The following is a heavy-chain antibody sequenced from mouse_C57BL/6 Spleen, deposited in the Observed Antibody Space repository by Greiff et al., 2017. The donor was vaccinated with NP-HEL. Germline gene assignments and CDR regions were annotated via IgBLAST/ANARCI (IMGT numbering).Heavy chain of an antibody. CDR3: ARKAYGNPFAY. V-gene: IGHV5-16*01. CDR1: GFTFSDYY. J-gene: IGHJ3*01. D-gene: IGHD2-1*01. Sequence: EVKLMESEGGLVQPGSSMKLSCTASGFTFSDYYMAWVRQVPEKGLEWVANINYDGSSTYYLDSLKSRFIISRDNAKNILYLQMSSLKSEDTATYYCARKAYGNPFAYWGQGTLVTVSA. CDR2: INYDGSST.